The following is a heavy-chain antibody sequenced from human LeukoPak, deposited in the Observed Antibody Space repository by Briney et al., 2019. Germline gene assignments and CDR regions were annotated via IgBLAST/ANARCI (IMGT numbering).Heavy chain of an antibody. D-gene: IGHD2-2*01. CDR2: ITWNSGII. V-gene: IGHV3-9*01. CDR1: GFTFEDYV. Sequence: PGGSLRLSCAASGFTFEDYVMYWVRQPPGKGLEWVSGITWNSGIIDYADSVKGRFTISRDNAKNSLYLQMSNLGAEDTALYYCAKAGLFCSNTSCHIEYWGQGTLVTVSS. J-gene: IGHJ4*02. CDR3: AKAGLFCSNTSCHIEY.